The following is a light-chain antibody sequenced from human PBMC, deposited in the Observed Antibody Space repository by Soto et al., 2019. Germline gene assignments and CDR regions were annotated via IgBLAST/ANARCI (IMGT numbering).Light chain of an antibody. CDR1: SSDVGTYNL. V-gene: IGLV2-23*01. CDR3: FSFTSTNTHV. CDR2: EDN. Sequence: QSVLTQPASVSGSPGQSITISCTGTSSDVGTYNLVSWYQQHPGKAPKLLISEDNKRPSGVSDRFSGSKSGNTASLTISGLQAEDEADYYCFSFTSTNTHVFGSGTKVTVL. J-gene: IGLJ1*01.